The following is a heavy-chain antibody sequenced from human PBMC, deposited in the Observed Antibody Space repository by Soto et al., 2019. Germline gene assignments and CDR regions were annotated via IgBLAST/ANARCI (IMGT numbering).Heavy chain of an antibody. Sequence: QVQLVESGGGVVQPGRSLRLSCAASGFTFSSYGMHWVCQAPGKGLEWVAVISYDGSNKYYADSVKGRFTISRDNSKNTLYLQMNSLRAEDTAVYYCAKVEAYCGGDCRNDAFDIWGQGTMVTVSS. J-gene: IGHJ3*02. D-gene: IGHD2-21*02. CDR1: GFTFSSYG. CDR2: ISYDGSNK. CDR3: AKVEAYCGGDCRNDAFDI. V-gene: IGHV3-30*18.